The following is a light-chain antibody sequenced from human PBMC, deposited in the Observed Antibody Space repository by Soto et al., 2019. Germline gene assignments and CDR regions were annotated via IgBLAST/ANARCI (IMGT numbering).Light chain of an antibody. Sequence: EIVMTQSPATLSVSPGERATLSCRASQSVGSNLAWYQQKAGQPPRLLIYGASTRATGIPARFSGSGSGTEFTPTITSLQSEDFAIYFCQQYNNWPPDRTFGQGTKVEIK. CDR2: GAS. CDR1: QSVGSN. V-gene: IGKV3-15*01. J-gene: IGKJ1*01. CDR3: QQYNNWPPDRT.